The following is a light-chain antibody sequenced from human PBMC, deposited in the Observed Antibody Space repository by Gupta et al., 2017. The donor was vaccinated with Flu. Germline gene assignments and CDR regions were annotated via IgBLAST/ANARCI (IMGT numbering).Light chain of an antibody. CDR1: RRVGSN. Sequence: EIVLTQPPATLLLSAGGRTNTPCRGSRRVGSNLAGYQQKTGQAARMLIYDAANRATGIPARCSGSGSGTEFTLTISSLEPEDFAVDYCQQRSNWALTFGGGTKVEIK. CDR2: DAA. J-gene: IGKJ4*01. CDR3: QQRSNWALT. V-gene: IGKV3-11*01.